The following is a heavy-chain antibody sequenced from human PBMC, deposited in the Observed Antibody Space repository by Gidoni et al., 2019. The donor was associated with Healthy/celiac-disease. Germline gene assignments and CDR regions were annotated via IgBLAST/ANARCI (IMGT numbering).Heavy chain of an antibody. CDR3: AREIGGSVKGDY. Sequence: QVQLVEAGGGVAQPGRALGISCAAAGSTFSSYAMHWVRQAPGKGLEWVAVISYDSSNKYYADSVKGRFTISRDNSKNTLYLRMNSLRAGDTAVYYCAREIGGSVKGDYWGQGTLVTVSS. V-gene: IGHV3-30-3*01. CDR2: ISYDSSNK. CDR1: GSTFSSYA. J-gene: IGHJ4*02. D-gene: IGHD3-3*01.